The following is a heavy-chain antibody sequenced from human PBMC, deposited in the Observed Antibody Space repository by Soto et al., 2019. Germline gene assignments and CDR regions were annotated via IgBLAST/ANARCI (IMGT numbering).Heavy chain of an antibody. D-gene: IGHD6-13*01. CDR1: GGTFSSYT. Sequence: QVQLVQSGAEVKMPGSSVKVSCKASGGTFSSYTISWVRQAPGQGLEWMGGIIPIFGTANYAQKFQGRVTITADESTSTPYMELSSLRSEDTAVYYCARGVVGSSSWYPYFDYWGQGTLVTVSS. CDR3: ARGVVGSSSWYPYFDY. V-gene: IGHV1-69*01. J-gene: IGHJ4*02. CDR2: IIPIFGTA.